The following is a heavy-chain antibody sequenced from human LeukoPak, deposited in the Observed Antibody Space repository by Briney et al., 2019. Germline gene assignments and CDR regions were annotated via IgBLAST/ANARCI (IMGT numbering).Heavy chain of an antibody. Sequence: GGSLRLSCVASGFSFGDYGMHWVRKAPGKGLEWVAGISWNSGATAYADSVKGRFTISRDNAKNSLYLQMNSLRAEDTAVYYCAREQQQLVGGEYFDYWGQGTLVTVSS. CDR3: AREQQQLVGGEYFDY. J-gene: IGHJ4*02. CDR2: ISWNSGAT. CDR1: GFSFGDYG. D-gene: IGHD6-13*01. V-gene: IGHV3-20*04.